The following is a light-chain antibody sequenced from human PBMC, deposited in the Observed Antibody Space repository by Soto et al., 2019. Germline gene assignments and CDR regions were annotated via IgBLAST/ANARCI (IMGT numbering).Light chain of an antibody. V-gene: IGKV3-15*01. J-gene: IGKJ1*01. CDR3: QQYNSWLWT. CDR2: GAS. Sequence: EIVMTHSPATLSVSPGEGATLSCRASQSVSSKLARYQQKPGQAPRLLIYGASTRATGIPARFSGSGSGTEFTLIISSLQSEDSAVYYCQQYNSWLWTFGQGTKVDIK. CDR1: QSVSSK.